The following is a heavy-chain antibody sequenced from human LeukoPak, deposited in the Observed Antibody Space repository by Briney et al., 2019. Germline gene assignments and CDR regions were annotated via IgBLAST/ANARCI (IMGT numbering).Heavy chain of an antibody. J-gene: IGHJ6*03. CDR2: INPNTHTT. Sequence: GASVKVSCRASGYPFTSYEINWVRQATGQGLEWMGWINPNTHTTDYEAKFQGRVAMTMNMSTSTVYMELSSLRSEDTAVYYCAADRSWYMGTVSMDVWGKGTTVTVSS. CDR3: AADRSWYMGTVSMDV. CDR1: GYPFTSYE. V-gene: IGHV1-8*01. D-gene: IGHD6-13*01.